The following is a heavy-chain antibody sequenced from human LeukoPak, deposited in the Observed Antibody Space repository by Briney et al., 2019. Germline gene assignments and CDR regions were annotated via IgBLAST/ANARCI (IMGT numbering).Heavy chain of an antibody. CDR3: ARDISCFDD. CDR1: GFSFSNYW. CDR2: IKTDGSEK. J-gene: IGHJ4*02. Sequence: GGSLRLSCAASGFSFSNYWLSWVRQAPGKGPEWVANIKTDGSEKYHVDPVEGRFTISRDNAKNSLYLQMNSLRAEDTAVYYCARDISCFDDWGQGTLVTFSS. V-gene: IGHV3-7*01.